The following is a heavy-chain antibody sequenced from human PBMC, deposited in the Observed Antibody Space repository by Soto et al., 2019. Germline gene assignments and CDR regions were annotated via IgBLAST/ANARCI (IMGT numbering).Heavy chain of an antibody. CDR1: VFSFLSFA. D-gene: IGHD6-13*01. CDR2: ISSNSAYI. J-gene: IGHJ5*02. CDR3: TRDASTDSRDRGWLDH. V-gene: IGHV3-21*01. Sequence: GVSLILSCSSSVFSFLSFAINLFRQAPVKGLEWVSTISSNSAYIYYTDALRVSFTISRDNAKNSLHLQMNSLRAEDTDVYYCTRDASTDSRDRGWLDHWGQGTMVTVSS.